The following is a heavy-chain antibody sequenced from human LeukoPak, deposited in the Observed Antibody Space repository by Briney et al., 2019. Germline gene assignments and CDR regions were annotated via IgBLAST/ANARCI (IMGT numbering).Heavy chain of an antibody. CDR1: GFTFDDYA. J-gene: IGHJ4*02. CDR3: AKDKRMGIAAAGLFDY. V-gene: IGHV3-9*01. D-gene: IGHD6-13*01. CDR2: ISWNSGSI. Sequence: GGSLRLSCAASGFTFDDYAMHWVRQAPGKGLEWVSGISWNSGSIGYVDSVKGRFTISRDNAKNSLYLQMNSLRAEDTALYYCAKDKRMGIAAAGLFDYWGQGTLVTVSS.